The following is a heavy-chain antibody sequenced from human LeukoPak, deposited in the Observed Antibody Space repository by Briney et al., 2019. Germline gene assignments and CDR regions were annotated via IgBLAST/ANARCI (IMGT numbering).Heavy chain of an antibody. D-gene: IGHD3-22*01. CDR1: GFTFDDYA. V-gene: IGHV3-9*01. CDR2: ISWNSGSI. Sequence: SGGSLRLSCAASGFTFDDYAMHWVRQAPGKGLEWVSGISWNSGSIGYADSVKGRFTISRDNAKNSLYLQMNSLRAEDTALYYCAKSSNYYDSSGYPVDYWGQGTLVTVSS. CDR3: AKSSNYYDSSGYPVDY. J-gene: IGHJ4*02.